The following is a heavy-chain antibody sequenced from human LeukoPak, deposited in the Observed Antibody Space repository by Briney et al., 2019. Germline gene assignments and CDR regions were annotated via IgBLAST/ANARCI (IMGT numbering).Heavy chain of an antibody. CDR1: GFSFRSYS. Sequence: GGSLRLSCAASGFSFRSYSMNWVRQAPGKGLEWVSYISGSGNAKHYTDSVKGRFTISRDNAKNALYLQMNSLRAEDTAVYFCARDYVYAFDYWGQGTLVTVSS. CDR3: ARDYVYAFDY. D-gene: IGHD2/OR15-2a*01. J-gene: IGHJ4*02. V-gene: IGHV3-48*01. CDR2: ISGSGNAK.